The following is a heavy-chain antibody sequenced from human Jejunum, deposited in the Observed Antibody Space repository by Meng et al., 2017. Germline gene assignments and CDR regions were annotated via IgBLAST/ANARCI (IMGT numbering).Heavy chain of an antibody. D-gene: IGHD5-18*01. CDR3: ARGSRGYSYG. CDR2: IYYGGTT. J-gene: IGHJ4*02. CDR1: GGSVSSGSYY. V-gene: IGHV4-61*01. Sequence: QVQREELGPGRVRPSETLSLTCTVSGGSVSSGSYYWSWIRQPLGKGLEWIGYIYYGGTTNYNPSLKSRVTISADTSKNQFSLKLSSVTAADTAVYYCARGSRGYSYGWGQGTLVTVSS.